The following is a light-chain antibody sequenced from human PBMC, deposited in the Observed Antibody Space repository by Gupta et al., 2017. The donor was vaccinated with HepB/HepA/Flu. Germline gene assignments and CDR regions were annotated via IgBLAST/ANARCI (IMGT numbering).Light chain of an antibody. J-gene: IGLJ3*02. CDR2: YDD. CDR1: WSNIGDNT. CDR3: SSWDDSLNGVV. Sequence: SVVTLPHSVPEAPRQSVTISCSGSWSNIGDNTVNWYQQLPGKAPKLLIYYDDLRPSGVSDRFSGSKSGTSASLTISGLQSEDEADYYCSSWDDSLNGVVFGGGTKLTVL. V-gene: IGLV1-36*01.